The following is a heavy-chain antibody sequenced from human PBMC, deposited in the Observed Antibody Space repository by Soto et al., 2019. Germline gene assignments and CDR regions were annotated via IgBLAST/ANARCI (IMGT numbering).Heavy chain of an antibody. CDR2: ITDRGST. V-gene: IGHV4-34*01. D-gene: IGHD3-10*01. Sequence: PSETLSLTCAVYGGSFSGYYWSWIRQPPGKGLEWIGEITDRGSTNYNPSLKSRVTISVDTSKNQFSLKMRSVTAADTAVYYCARGVVRRVIIQYTSFFDYWGLGTSVTVSS. J-gene: IGHJ4*02. CDR1: GGSFSGYY. CDR3: ARGVVRRVIIQYTSFFDY.